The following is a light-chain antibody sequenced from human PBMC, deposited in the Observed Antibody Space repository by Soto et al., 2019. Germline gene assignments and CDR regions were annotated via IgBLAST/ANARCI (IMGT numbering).Light chain of an antibody. CDR1: QTVTNSF. J-gene: IGKJ2*01. V-gene: IGKV3-20*01. Sequence: NVLTQSPGTLSLSPGERATLSCRASQTVTNSFFAWYQQKPGQPPRLLIHGISSRATGIPDRFSCSGSGTDFTLTISRLEPEDFVVYYCQQYSTLPHTFGRGTKLEV. CDR2: GIS. CDR3: QQYSTLPHT.